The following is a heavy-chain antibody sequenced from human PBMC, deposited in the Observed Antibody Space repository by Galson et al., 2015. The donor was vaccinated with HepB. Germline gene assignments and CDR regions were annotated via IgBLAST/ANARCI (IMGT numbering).Heavy chain of an antibody. Sequence: SLRLSCAASGFTVSSNYMSWVRQAPGKGLEWVSVIYSGGSTYYADSVKGRFTISRDNSKNTLYLQMNSLRAEDTAVYYCARDLGYSYGQYGYGMDVWGQGTTVTVSS. CDR2: IYSGGST. V-gene: IGHV3-66*01. CDR1: GFTVSSNY. J-gene: IGHJ6*02. D-gene: IGHD5-18*01. CDR3: ARDLGYSYGQYGYGMDV.